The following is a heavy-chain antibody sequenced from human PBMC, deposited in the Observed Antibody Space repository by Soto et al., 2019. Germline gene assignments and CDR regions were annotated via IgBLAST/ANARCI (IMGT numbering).Heavy chain of an antibody. Sequence: QVQLVQSGGEVKKPGASVKVSCQASGYTFNSYAISWVRQAPGQGLEWMGWISPSTGDTDQAQNFQDRVIMTLDISTNTVYMELRSLRSDDTAVYYCVRCYCIVGSCYACWHFDFWGRGNLVTVPS. CDR1: GYTFNSYA. J-gene: IGHJ5*01. D-gene: IGHD2-15*01. V-gene: IGHV1-18*01. CDR3: VRCYCIVGSCYACWHFDF. CDR2: ISPSTGDT.